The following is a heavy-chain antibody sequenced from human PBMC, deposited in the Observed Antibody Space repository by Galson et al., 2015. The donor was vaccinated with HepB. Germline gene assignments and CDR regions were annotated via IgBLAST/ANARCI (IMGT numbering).Heavy chain of an antibody. V-gene: IGHV2-5*01. CDR1: GFSLSTSGVG. Sequence: PALVKPTQTLTLTCTFSGFSLSTSGVGVGWIRQPPGKALEWLALIYWSDDKHYSPSLKSRLTITKDTSRNQVVLTMTNMDPVDTATYCWAQGPQYSYGYTYWGQGTLVTVSS. CDR2: IYWSDDK. D-gene: IGHD5-18*01. CDR3: AQGPQYSYGYTY. J-gene: IGHJ4*02.